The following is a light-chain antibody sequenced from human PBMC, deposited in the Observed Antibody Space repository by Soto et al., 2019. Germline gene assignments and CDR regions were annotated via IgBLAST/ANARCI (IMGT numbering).Light chain of an antibody. Sequence: AIQMTQSPASLSASVGDRVAITCRASQDIRNELGWYQQKPGKAPKLLIYGASNLQSGIPSGFSGSGSGTEFTLTISSLQPEDSATYYCLQDHSFPYTFGQGTKLEIK. CDR3: LQDHSFPYT. CDR1: QDIRNE. CDR2: GAS. J-gene: IGKJ2*01. V-gene: IGKV1-6*01.